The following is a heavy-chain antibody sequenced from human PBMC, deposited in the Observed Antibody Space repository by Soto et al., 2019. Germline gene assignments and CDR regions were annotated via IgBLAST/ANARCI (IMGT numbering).Heavy chain of an antibody. V-gene: IGHV1-2*02. CDR1: GYTFTGYY. CDR2: INPNSGGT. D-gene: IGHD3-22*01. J-gene: IGHJ4*02. CDR3: ATVNYDSSVEGDY. Sequence: QVQLVQSGAEVKKPGASVKVSCKASGYTFTGYYMHWVRQAPGQGLEWMGWINPNSGGTNYAQKFQGRVTMTRDTSISTAYMVLSRMRSDDTAVYYCATVNYDSSVEGDYWGQGTLVTVSS.